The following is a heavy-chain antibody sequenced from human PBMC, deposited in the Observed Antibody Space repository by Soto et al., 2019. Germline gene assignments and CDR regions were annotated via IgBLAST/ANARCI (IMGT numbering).Heavy chain of an antibody. D-gene: IGHD6-6*01. CDR3: ASLHSSSSGGSAFDI. CDR1: GYTFIDYY. J-gene: IGHJ3*02. Sequence: ASVKVSCKASGYTFIDYYIHWVRQAPGQGLEWMGWIKPKTGATSYAQNFRGRVTMTRDASFSTAFMDLSSLTSDDTAVYYCASLHSSSSGGSAFDIWGQGTMVTVSS. CDR2: IKPKTGAT. V-gene: IGHV1-2*02.